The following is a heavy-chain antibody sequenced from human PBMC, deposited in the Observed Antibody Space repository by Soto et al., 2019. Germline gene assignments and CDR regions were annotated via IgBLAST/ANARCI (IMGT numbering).Heavy chain of an antibody. CDR2: ISAYNGNT. Sequence: GASVKVSCKASGYTFTSYGISWVRQAPGQGLEWMGWISAYNGNTNYAQKLQGRVTMTTDTSTSTAYMELRSLRSDDTAAYYCARDREGKEALQHYSTVLEVGGKGPTDPVSS. CDR3: ARDREGKEALQHYSTVLEV. CDR1: GYTFTSYG. D-gene: IGHD2-15*01. V-gene: IGHV1-18*01. J-gene: IGHJ6*04.